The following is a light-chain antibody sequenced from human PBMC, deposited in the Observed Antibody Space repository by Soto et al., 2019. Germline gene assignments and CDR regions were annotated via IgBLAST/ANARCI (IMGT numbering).Light chain of an antibody. CDR3: SSYTSSSTLV. CDR2: EVS. CDR1: SSDVGGYNF. Sequence: QPVLTQPASVSGSPGQSITISCTGTSSDVGGYNFVSWYQQHPGKAPKLMIYEVSNRPSGVSNRFSGSKSCNTASLTISGLQAEDEADYYCSSYTSSSTLVFGGGTKLTVL. J-gene: IGLJ2*01. V-gene: IGLV2-14*01.